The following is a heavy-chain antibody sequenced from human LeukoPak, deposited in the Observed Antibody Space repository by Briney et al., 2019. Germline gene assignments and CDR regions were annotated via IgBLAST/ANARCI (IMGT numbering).Heavy chain of an antibody. CDR2: ISYDGSNK. CDR1: GFTFSSYA. Sequence: GGSLRLSCAASGFTFSSYAMHWVRQAPGKGLEWVAVISYDGSNKYYADSVKGRFTISRDNSKNTLYLQMNSLRAEDTAVYFCAKIRDGGYWGQGTLVTVSS. D-gene: IGHD3-10*01. CDR3: AKIRDGGY. J-gene: IGHJ4*02. V-gene: IGHV3-30-3*02.